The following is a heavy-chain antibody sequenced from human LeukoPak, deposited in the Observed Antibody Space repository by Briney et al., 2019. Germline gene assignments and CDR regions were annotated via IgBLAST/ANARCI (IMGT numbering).Heavy chain of an antibody. Sequence: ASVKVSCKASGYTFAGYYMHWVRQAPGQGLEWMGWINPNSGGTNYAQKFQGRVTMTRDTSISTAYMELSRLRSDDTAVYYCAKVGLVIEGGDFDYWGQGTLVTVSS. CDR1: GYTFAGYY. D-gene: IGHD3-9*01. V-gene: IGHV1-2*02. CDR3: AKVGLVIEGGDFDY. CDR2: INPNSGGT. J-gene: IGHJ4*02.